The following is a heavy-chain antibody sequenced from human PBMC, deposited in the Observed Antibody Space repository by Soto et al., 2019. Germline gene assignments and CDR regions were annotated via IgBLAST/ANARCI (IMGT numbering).Heavy chain of an antibody. Sequence: QIQLVQSGVEVKQPGASVKVSCKASGYTFISYGISWVRQAPGQGLEWMGWISAYNGKTNYAQKFQGRVTMSTDTSTSTAYMELRSLISDDTAVYYCARGWSSCSPLDYWGQGAVVTVSS. D-gene: IGHD2-2*01. J-gene: IGHJ4*02. CDR3: ARGWSSCSPLDY. CDR1: GYTFISYG. CDR2: ISAYNGKT. V-gene: IGHV1-18*01.